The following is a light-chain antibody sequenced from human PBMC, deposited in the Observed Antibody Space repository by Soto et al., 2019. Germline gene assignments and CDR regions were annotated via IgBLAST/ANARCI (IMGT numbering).Light chain of an antibody. CDR2: EVS. V-gene: IGLV2-14*01. Sequence: QYALTQPASVSGSPGQSITISCTGTSSDVGYYNYVSWYQQHSGKAPKLMIYEVSNRPSGVSNRFSGSKSGNTASLTISGLQAEDEADYYCSSFTSSSTLLFGGGTKVTVL. CDR3: SSFTSSSTLL. CDR1: SSDVGYYNY. J-gene: IGLJ2*01.